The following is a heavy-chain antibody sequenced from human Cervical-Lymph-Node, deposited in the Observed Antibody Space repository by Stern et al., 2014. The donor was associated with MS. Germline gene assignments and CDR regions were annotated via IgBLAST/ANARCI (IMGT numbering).Heavy chain of an antibody. CDR3: SGVAGCYDFHFDY. CDR1: GYTFTSYD. J-gene: IGHJ4*02. V-gene: IGHV1-8*01. D-gene: IGHD3-3*01. CDR2: MNPYSGNT. Sequence: VQLVESGAEVRKPGASVKVSCKASGYTFTSYDINWVRQATGQGLEWLGWMNPYSGNTGYAQKFQGRVTMTRNTSITTDYMELIRLRTCDPAVHYCSGVAGCYDFHFDYWGQGTLVTVSS.